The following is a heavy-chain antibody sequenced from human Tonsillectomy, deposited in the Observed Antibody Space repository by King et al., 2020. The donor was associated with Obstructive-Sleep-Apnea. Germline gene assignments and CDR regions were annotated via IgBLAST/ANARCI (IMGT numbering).Heavy chain of an antibody. CDR1: GFTFDDYA. V-gene: IGHV3-9*01. J-gene: IGHJ4*02. CDR2: ISWNSGSI. CDR3: AKEDY. Sequence: VRLVESGGGLVQPGRSLRLSCAASGFTFDDYAMHWVRQAPGKGLEWVSGISWNSGSIGYADSVKGRFTISRDNAKNSLYLQMNSLRAEDTALYYCAKEDYWGQGTLVTVSS.